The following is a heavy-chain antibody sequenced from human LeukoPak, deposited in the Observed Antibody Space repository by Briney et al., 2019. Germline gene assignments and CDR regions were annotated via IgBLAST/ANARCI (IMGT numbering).Heavy chain of an antibody. V-gene: IGHV3-15*01. Sequence: GGSLRLSCAASGFTFSNAWMSWVRQAPGKGLEWVGRTKSNAVGGTIDYAAPVKGRFTISRDDSKNTLYLQMNSLKTEDTAVYYCTTDLGITARPLFDFWGQGTLVTVSS. CDR3: TTDLGITARPLFDF. CDR2: TKSNAVGGTI. CDR1: GFTFSNAW. D-gene: IGHD6-6*01. J-gene: IGHJ4*02.